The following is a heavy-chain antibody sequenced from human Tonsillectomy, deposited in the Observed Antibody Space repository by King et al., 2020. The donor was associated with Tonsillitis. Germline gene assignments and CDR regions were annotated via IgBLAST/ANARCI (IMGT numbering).Heavy chain of an antibody. V-gene: IGHV3-15*01. CDR1: GFTFSNAW. CDR3: TTDLSRDPYYYYGVDV. Sequence: VQLVESGGGLVKPGGSLRLSCAASGFTFSNAWMSWVRQAPGKGLEWVGRIKSKTDGGTTDYAAPVKGRFTISRDDSKNPLYLEMNSLKTEDTAVYYCTTDLSRDPYYYYGVDVWGQGTTVTVSS. CDR2: IKSKTDGGTT. D-gene: IGHD3-9*01. J-gene: IGHJ6*02.